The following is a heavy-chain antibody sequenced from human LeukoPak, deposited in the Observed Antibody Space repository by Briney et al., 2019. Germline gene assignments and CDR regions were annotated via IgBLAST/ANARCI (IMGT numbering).Heavy chain of an antibody. CDR2: IYYSGST. CDR1: GGSISSYY. Sequence: SSETLSLTCTVSGGSISSYYWSWIRQPPGEGLEWIGYIYYSGSTYYNPSLKSRVTISVDTSKNQFSLKLSSVTAADTAVYYCARANVLDAFDIWGQGTMVTVSS. CDR3: ARANVLDAFDI. D-gene: IGHD6-6*01. V-gene: IGHV4-59*08. J-gene: IGHJ3*02.